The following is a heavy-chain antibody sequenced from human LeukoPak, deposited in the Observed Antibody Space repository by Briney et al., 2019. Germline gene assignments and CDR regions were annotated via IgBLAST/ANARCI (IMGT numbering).Heavy chain of an antibody. D-gene: IGHD3-9*01. V-gene: IGHV3-7*03. J-gene: IGHJ6*02. Sequence: PGGSPRLSCAASGFTFINYWMNWVRQAPGKGLEWVAYIKPDGSEKQCMDSGKGRFTISRDNSKNLLYLQMNGLRSEDTAVYYCARAGYPGAVDVWGQGTTVIVS. CDR3: ARAGYPGAVDV. CDR1: GFTFINYW. CDR2: IKPDGSEK.